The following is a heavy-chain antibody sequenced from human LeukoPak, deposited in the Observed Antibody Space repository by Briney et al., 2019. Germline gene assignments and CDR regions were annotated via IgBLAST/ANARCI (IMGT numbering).Heavy chain of an antibody. D-gene: IGHD1-1*01. CDR3: AKGVRPYGMDV. CDR2: ISWNSGSI. V-gene: IGHV3-9*01. CDR1: GFTFDDYA. Sequence: GRSLRLSCAASGFTFDDYAMPWARQAPGKGLEWVSGISWNSGSIGYADSVKGRFTISRDNAKNSLYLQMNSLRAEDTALYYCAKGVRPYGMDVWGQGTTVTVSS. J-gene: IGHJ6*02.